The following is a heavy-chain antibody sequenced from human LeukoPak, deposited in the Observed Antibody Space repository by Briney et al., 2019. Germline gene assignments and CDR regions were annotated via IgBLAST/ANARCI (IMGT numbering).Heavy chain of an antibody. CDR2: ISPNSGGT. CDR3: ARAPDCSSTSCYWFDP. V-gene: IGHV1-2*02. D-gene: IGHD2-2*01. J-gene: IGHJ5*02. CDR1: GYTFTGYY. Sequence: ASVKVSCKASGYTFTGYYMHWVRQAPGQGLEWMGWISPNSGGTNYAQKFQGRVTMTRDTSISTAYMELSRLRSDDTAVYYCARAPDCSSTSCYWFDPWGQGTLVTVSS.